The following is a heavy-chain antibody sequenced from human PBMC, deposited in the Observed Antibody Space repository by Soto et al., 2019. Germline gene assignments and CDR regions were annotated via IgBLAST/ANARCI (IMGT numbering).Heavy chain of an antibody. J-gene: IGHJ4*02. CDR2: ISAYNGNT. V-gene: IGHV1-18*01. CDR1: GYTFTSYG. CDR3: ARDQQDIVVVVAAIREGGFDY. Sequence: GASVKVSCKASGYTFTSYGISWVRQAPGQGLEWMGWISAYNGNTNYAQKLQGRVTMTTDTSTSTAYMELRSLRSDDTAVYYCARDQQDIVVVVAAIREGGFDYWSQGTLVTVSS. D-gene: IGHD2-15*01.